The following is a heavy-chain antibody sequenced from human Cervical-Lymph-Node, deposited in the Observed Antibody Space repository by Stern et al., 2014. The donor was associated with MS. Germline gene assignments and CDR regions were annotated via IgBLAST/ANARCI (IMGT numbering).Heavy chain of an antibody. CDR1: GGSISSSNW. D-gene: IGHD5-18*01. J-gene: IGHJ4*02. Sequence: QLQLQESGPGLVKPSGTLSLTCAVSGGSISSSNWWSWVRQPPGKGLEWIGEIYHRGSTNYNPSLKSRVTISVDKSKNQFSLKLSSVTAADTAVYYCARIRGYSYGHLAIGFDYWGQGTLVTVSS. CDR2: IYHRGST. CDR3: ARIRGYSYGHLAIGFDY. V-gene: IGHV4-4*02.